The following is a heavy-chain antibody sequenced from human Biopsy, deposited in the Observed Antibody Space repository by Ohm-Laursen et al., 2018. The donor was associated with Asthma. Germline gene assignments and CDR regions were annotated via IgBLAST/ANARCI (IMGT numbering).Heavy chain of an antibody. J-gene: IGHJ4*02. CDR3: ASDFPKDYVRYNFQF. Sequence: ASVKASCKISGYILTDLSMHWVRQAPGQGLEWMGGHDHEGGGTVNARRFQGRVTMTEDTSTDTAYMELSSLSSDDTAVYYCASDFPKDYVRYNFQFWGQGTLVTVSS. V-gene: IGHV1-24*01. D-gene: IGHD4-17*01. CDR1: GYILTDLS. CDR2: HDHEGGGT.